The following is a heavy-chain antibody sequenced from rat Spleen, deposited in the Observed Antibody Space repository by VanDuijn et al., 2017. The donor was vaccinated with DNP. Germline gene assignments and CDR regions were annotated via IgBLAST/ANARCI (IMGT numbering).Heavy chain of an antibody. CDR2: ISFGDNST. Sequence: EVQLVESGGGSVQPGRSLKLSCVASGFTFSDYNMAWVRQAPKKGLEWVASISFGDNSTYYRDSVKGRFTISRDNAKTTLYLQMNSLRSEDMATYYCARWGGDYFDYWGQGVMVTVSS. CDR1: GFTFSDYN. CDR3: ARWGGDYFDY. J-gene: IGHJ2*01. V-gene: IGHV5-7*01.